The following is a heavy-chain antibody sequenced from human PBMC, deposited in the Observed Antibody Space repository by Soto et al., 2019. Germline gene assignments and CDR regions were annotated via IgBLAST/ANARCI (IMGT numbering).Heavy chain of an antibody. CDR2: IYYTGSN. CDR1: GASISDQY. V-gene: IGHV4-59*11. CDR3: ARWGGAALQAFDI. D-gene: IGHD2-15*01. J-gene: IGHJ3*02. Sequence: SETLSLTCTVSGASISDQYWNWIRQPPGKELEWIGFIYYTGSNKYNPSLKSRVSMSVDTSTNQFSLKLTSVTAADMAVYYSARWGGAALQAFDIWGQGTMVTVSS.